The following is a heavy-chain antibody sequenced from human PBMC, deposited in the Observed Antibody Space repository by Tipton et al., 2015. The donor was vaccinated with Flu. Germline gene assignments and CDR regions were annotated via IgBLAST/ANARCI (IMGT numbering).Heavy chain of an antibody. Sequence: SLRLSCAASGFTFSSYGMHWVRQAPGKGLEWVAVIWYDGSNKYYADSVKGRFTISRDNSKNTLYLQMNSLRAEDTAVYYCARDPHYYYYGMDVWGQGTPVTVSS. CDR3: ARDPHYYYYGMDV. CDR1: GFTFSSYG. CDR2: IWYDGSNK. V-gene: IGHV3-33*01. J-gene: IGHJ6*02.